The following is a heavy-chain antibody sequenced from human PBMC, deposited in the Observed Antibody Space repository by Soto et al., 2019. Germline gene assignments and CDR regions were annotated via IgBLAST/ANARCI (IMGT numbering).Heavy chain of an antibody. V-gene: IGHV1-3*05. CDR2: INAGNGNT. J-gene: IGHJ4*02. CDR3: ARSIVVVTALDY. D-gene: IGHD2-21*02. CDR1: GYTFTSYA. Sequence: QVQLVQSGAEEKKPGASVKVSCKASGYTFTSYAMHWVRQAPGQRLEWMGWINAGNGNTKYSQKFQGRVTITRETSASTACMELSSLRSEDTAVYSCARSIVVVTALDYWGQGTLVTVSS.